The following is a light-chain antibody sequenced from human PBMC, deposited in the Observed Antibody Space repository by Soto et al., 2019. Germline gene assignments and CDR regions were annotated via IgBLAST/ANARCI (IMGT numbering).Light chain of an antibody. Sequence: SYELTQPSSVSVSPGQTARITCSGDVLAKKYARWFQQKPGQAPVLVIYKDSERPSGIPERFSGSSSGTTVTLTIRGAQVEDEADYYCYSAADNNLVFGGGTKVTVL. V-gene: IGLV3-27*01. CDR1: VLAKKY. CDR2: KDS. J-gene: IGLJ3*02. CDR3: YSAADNNLV.